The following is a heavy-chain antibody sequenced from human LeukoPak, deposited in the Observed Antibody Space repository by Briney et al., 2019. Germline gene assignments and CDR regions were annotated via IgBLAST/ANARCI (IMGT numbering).Heavy chain of an antibody. CDR1: GGSISSGSYY. D-gene: IGHD1-26*01. V-gene: IGHV4-61*02. Sequence: SETLSLTCTVSGGSISSGSYYWSWIRQPAGKGLEWIGRIYTSGSTNYNPSLKSRVTISVDTSKNQFSLKLSSVTAADTAVYYCAREYPGADAFDIWGQGTMVTVSS. CDR3: AREYPGADAFDI. CDR2: IYTSGST. J-gene: IGHJ3*02.